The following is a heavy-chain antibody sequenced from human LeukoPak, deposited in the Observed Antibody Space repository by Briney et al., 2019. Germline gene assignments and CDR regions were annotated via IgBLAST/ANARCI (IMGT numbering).Heavy chain of an antibody. CDR2: ISSSGSTI. CDR3: ASCPEHYGVFWRNYFDY. J-gene: IGHJ4*02. V-gene: IGHV3-48*03. Sequence: PGGSLRLSCAASGFTFSNYEMNWVRQAPGKGLEWVSYISSSGSTIYYADSVKGRFTISRDNAKNSLFLQMNSLRAEDTAIYYCASCPEHYGVFWRNYFDYWGQGTLVTVSS. D-gene: IGHD4-17*01. CDR1: GFTFSNYE.